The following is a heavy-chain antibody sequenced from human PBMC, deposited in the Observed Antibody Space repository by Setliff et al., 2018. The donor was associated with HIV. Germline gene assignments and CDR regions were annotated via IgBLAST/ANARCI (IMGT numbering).Heavy chain of an antibody. CDR3: ARQPTDTSGYNNWFDS. CDR2: IYPGDSDT. V-gene: IGHV5-51*01. J-gene: IGHJ5*01. CDR1: GYTFTNYW. Sequence: GESLKISCRGSGYTFTNYWIGWVRQMPGRGLEWMGIIYPGDSDTRYSPSFEGQVTMSADKAINTAYLQWNSLKASDTAMYYCARQPTDTSGYNNWFDSWGQGTLVTVSS. D-gene: IGHD3-3*01.